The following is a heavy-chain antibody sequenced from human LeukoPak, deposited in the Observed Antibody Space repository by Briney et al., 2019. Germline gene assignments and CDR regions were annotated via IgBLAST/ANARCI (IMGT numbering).Heavy chain of an antibody. CDR2: INPNSGGT. V-gene: IGHV1-2*02. D-gene: IGHD3-22*01. J-gene: IGHJ3*02. CDR1: GYTFTGYY. Sequence: ASVKVSCKASGYTFTGYYMHWVRQAPGQGLEWMGWINPNSGGTNYAQKFQGRVTMTRDTSISTAHMELSRLRSDDTAVYYCARPIEWLLPYDAFDIWGQGTMVTVSS. CDR3: ARPIEWLLPYDAFDI.